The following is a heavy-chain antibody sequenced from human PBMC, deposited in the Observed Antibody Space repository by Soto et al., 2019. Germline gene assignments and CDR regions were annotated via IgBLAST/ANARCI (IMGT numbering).Heavy chain of an antibody. V-gene: IGHV3-53*01. J-gene: IGHJ4*02. CDR1: GFTVSSND. CDR2: IYSGGST. Sequence: EVQLVESGGGLIQPGGSLRLSCGASGFTVSSNDMSWVRQAPGKGLEWVSVIYSGGSTYYADSVKGLLTISRDNSKNTLYLQMNSLRAEDTAVYYCARGVGATLRDYWGQGTLVTASS. CDR3: ARGVGATLRDY. D-gene: IGHD1-26*01.